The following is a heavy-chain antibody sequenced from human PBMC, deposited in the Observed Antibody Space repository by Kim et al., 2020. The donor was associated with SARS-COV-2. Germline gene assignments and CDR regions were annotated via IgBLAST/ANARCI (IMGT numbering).Heavy chain of an antibody. V-gene: IGHV3-74*01. CDR2: INSDGSST. D-gene: IGHD6-19*01. CDR3: AREGNGIAVAGIDY. Sequence: GGSLRLSCAASGFTFSSYWMHWVRQAPGKGLVWVSRINSDGSSTSYADSVKGRFTISRDNAKNTLYLQMNSLRAEDTAVYYCAREGNGIAVAGIDYWGQGTLVTVSS. CDR1: GFTFSSYW. J-gene: IGHJ4*02.